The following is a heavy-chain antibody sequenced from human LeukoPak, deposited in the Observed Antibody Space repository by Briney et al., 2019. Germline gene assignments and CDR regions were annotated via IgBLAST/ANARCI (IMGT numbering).Heavy chain of an antibody. V-gene: IGHV3-23*01. J-gene: IGHJ6*02. D-gene: IGHD3-22*01. CDR1: GFTFSTYA. Sequence: GGTLRLSCAASGFTFSTYAMSWVRQAPGKGLEWVSAISGSGGNTYYADSVKARSAISRDNSKNTLYLQMNSLRAEDAAVYYCARRGPYDSTGRYAMDVWGQGTAVNVSS. CDR2: ISGSGGNT. CDR3: ARRGPYDSTGRYAMDV.